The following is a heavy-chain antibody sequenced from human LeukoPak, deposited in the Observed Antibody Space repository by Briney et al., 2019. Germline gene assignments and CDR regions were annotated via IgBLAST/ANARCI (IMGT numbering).Heavy chain of an antibody. V-gene: IGHV1-18*01. D-gene: IGHD3-16*01. J-gene: IGHJ4*02. CDR2: ISAYNGNT. CDR1: GYTFTSYG. Sequence: GASVKVSCKASGYTFTSYGISWVRQAPGQGLEWMGWISAYNGNTNYAQKLQGRVTMTTDTSTSTAYMELRSLRSDDTAVYYCARCIMITFGGVKMLPADDYWGQGTLVTVSS. CDR3: ARCIMITFGGVKMLPADDY.